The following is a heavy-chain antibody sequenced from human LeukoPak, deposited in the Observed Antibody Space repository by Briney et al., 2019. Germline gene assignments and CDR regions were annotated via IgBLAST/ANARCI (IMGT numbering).Heavy chain of an antibody. J-gene: IGHJ4*02. CDR1: GYTFTDYY. CDR3: VRDAIAAAGTGG. Sequence: ASVTVSCKASGYTFTDYYMHWVRQAPGQGLEWMGWINPKSGGTNYAQNFQGRVTMTRDTSISTAYMELSGLRSDDRAVYYCVRDAIAAAGTGGWGQGTLVTVSS. V-gene: IGHV1-2*02. D-gene: IGHD6-13*01. CDR2: INPKSGGT.